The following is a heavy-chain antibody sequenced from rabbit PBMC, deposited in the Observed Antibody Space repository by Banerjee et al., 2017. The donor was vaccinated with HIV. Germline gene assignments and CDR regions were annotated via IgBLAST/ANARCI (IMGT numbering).Heavy chain of an antibody. CDR2: IYPDYGTS. CDR1: GIDFTSYG. V-gene: IGHV1S47*01. J-gene: IGHJ4*01. D-gene: IGHD2-1*01. CDR3: ARMTPTMTMGGYFNL. Sequence: QEQLVESGGGLVTLGGSLKLSCKASGIDFTSYGISWVRQAPGKGLEWIAYIYPDYGTSDCASWVNGRFTISLDNAQNTVFLQMTSLTAADTATYFCARMTPTMTMGGYFNLWGQGTLVTVS.